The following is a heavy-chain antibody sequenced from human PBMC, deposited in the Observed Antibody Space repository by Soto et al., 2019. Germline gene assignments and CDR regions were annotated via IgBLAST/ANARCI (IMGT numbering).Heavy chain of an antibody. CDR3: ARDRGIAVAGTFGY. V-gene: IGHV1-18*01. J-gene: IGHJ4*02. CDR1: GYTFTSYG. CDR2: ISAYNGNK. D-gene: IGHD6-19*01. Sequence: ASVKVSCKASGYTFTSYGISWVRQAPGQGLEWMGWISAYNGNKNYAQKLQGRVTMTTDTSTSTAYMELRSLRSDDTAVYYCARDRGIAVAGTFGYWGQGTLVTVSS.